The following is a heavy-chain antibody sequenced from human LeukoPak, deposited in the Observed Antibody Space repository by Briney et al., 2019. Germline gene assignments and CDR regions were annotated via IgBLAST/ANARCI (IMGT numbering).Heavy chain of an antibody. CDR3: ARVAILSFGESLDY. V-gene: IGHV7-4-1*02. CDR2: ITTNTGKP. Sequence: ASVKVSCKASGYSFSSYALTWVRQVPGQGLEWMGWITTNTGKPTYAQSFTGRFVFSLDTSVNTAYLQINSLKTEDTAVYYCARVAILSFGESLDYWGQGTLVTVSS. D-gene: IGHD3-10*01. J-gene: IGHJ4*02. CDR1: GYSFSSYA.